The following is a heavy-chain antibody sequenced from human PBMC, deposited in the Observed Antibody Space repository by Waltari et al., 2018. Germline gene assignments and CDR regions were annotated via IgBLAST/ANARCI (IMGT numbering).Heavy chain of an antibody. D-gene: IGHD4-17*01. CDR1: GGSISSGSYS. CDR2: IYTSGST. CDR3: ATSTKLDYGDYVEVDWFDP. Sequence: QVQLQESGPGLVKPSQTLSLTCTVSGGSISSGSYSWRWIRPPAGHGLEWIGRIYTSGSTNYNPSLKSRVTISVDTSKNQSSLKLSSVTAADTAVYYCATSTKLDYGDYVEVDWFDPWGQGTLVTVSS. V-gene: IGHV4-61*02. J-gene: IGHJ5*02.